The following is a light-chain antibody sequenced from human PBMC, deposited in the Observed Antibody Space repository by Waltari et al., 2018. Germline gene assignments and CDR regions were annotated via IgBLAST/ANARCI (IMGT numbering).Light chain of an antibody. V-gene: IGKV3-15*01. CDR1: QSVSNN. CDR3: QQYSNWPPWT. Sequence: EIVMTQSPATLSVSPGERATLSCRASQSVSNNLAWYQQKPGQTPGLLIYGASTRATGIPARFSGGGSGTEFTLTISSLQSEDFAVYYCQQYSNWPPWTFGQGTKVEIK. J-gene: IGKJ1*01. CDR2: GAS.